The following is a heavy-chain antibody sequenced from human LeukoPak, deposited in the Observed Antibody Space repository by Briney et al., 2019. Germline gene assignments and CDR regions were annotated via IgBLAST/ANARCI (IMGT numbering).Heavy chain of an antibody. D-gene: IGHD2-21*01. CDR1: GFTFSTYA. V-gene: IGHV3-23*01. J-gene: IGHJ6*03. CDR3: AKGSDSDPNYFYFYMDV. Sequence: GGSLRLSCAASGFTFSTYAMSWVRQAPGKGLEWVSDISNSDGSTYYADSVKGRFTISRDDAKNTLYLQMNSLRAEDTAVYYCAKGSDSDPNYFYFYMDVWGKGTTVTFSS. CDR2: ISNSDGST.